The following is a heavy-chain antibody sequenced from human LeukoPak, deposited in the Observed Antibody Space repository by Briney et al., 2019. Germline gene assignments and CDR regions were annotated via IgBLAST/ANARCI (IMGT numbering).Heavy chain of an antibody. CDR1: GYNFTNYW. CDR3: ARRRDGYNYVGTDY. V-gene: IGHV5-51*01. Sequence: GESLKISCKGSGYNFTNYWIGWVRQMPGKGLEWMGIIYPDDSDTTYSPSFQGQVTISADKSISTAYLQWSSLKASDTAMYYCARRRDGYNYVGTDYWGQGTLVAASS. D-gene: IGHD5-24*01. J-gene: IGHJ4*02. CDR2: IYPDDSDT.